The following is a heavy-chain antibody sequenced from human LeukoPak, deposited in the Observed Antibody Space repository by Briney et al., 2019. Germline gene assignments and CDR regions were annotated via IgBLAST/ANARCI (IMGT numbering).Heavy chain of an antibody. J-gene: IGHJ5*02. CDR3: ATVITMVRDYNWFDP. Sequence: ASVKVSCKASGYTFTSYTMHWVRQAPGQRLEWMGWINTGNGNTKYSQEFQGRVTMTEDTSTDTAYMELSSLRSEDTAVYYCATVITMVRDYNWFDPWGQGALVTVSS. V-gene: IGHV1-3*03. D-gene: IGHD3-10*01. CDR2: INTGNGNT. CDR1: GYTFTSYT.